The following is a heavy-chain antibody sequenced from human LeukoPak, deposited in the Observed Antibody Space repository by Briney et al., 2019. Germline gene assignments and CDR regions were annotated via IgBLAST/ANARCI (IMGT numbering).Heavy chain of an antibody. CDR1: GGSISSYY. D-gene: IGHD1-26*01. Sequence: AETLSLTCTVAGGSISSYYWRWVRQHAGKGVEWIGYIYYSGSTTYNPSLKSRVTISVDPSKNQFSLKLSSVTAADTAVYYCARDNGSYDYYYYGMDVWGQGTTVTVSS. J-gene: IGHJ6*02. V-gene: IGHV4-59*01. CDR3: ARDNGSYDYYYYGMDV. CDR2: IYYSGST.